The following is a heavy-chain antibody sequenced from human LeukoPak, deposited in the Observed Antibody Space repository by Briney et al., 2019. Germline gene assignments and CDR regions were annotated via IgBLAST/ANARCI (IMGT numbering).Heavy chain of an antibody. J-gene: IGHJ6*02. CDR3: ARDLYSSGWYSYGMDV. Sequence: GGSLRLSCAASGFTFSSYAMDWVRQAPGKGLEWVAVISYDGSNKYYADSVKGRFTISRDNSKNTLYLQMNSLRAEDTAVYYCARDLYSSGWYSYGMDVWGQGTTVTVSS. CDR2: ISYDGSNK. D-gene: IGHD6-19*01. CDR1: GFTFSSYA. V-gene: IGHV3-30-3*01.